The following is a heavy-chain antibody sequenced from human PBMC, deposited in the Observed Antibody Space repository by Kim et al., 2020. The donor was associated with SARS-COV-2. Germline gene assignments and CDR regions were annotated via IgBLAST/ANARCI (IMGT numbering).Heavy chain of an antibody. D-gene: IGHD3-22*01. CDR1: GGSISSSSYY. V-gene: IGHV4-39*01. CDR2: IYYSGST. CDR3: ARQAGYYYDSSGYYYHY. Sequence: SETLSLTCTVSGGSISSSSYYWGWIRQPPGKGLEWIGSIYYSGSTYYNPSLKSRVTISVDTSKNQFSLKLSSVTAADTAVYYCARQAGYYYDSSGYYYHYWGQGTLVTVSS. J-gene: IGHJ4*02.